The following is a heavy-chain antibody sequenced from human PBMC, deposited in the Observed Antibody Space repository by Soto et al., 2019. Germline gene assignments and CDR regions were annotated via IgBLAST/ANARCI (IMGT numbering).Heavy chain of an antibody. D-gene: IGHD6-6*01. J-gene: IGHJ6*02. CDR3: ARSGIAARLDYYYGMDV. V-gene: IGHV4-59*01. Sequence: SETLSLTSPVSGGKISSYYWSWIRQPPGKGLEWIGYIYYSGSTNYNPSLKSRVTISVDTSKNQFSLKLSSVTAADTAVYYCARSGIAARLDYYYGMDVWGQGTTVTVSS. CDR2: IYYSGST. CDR1: GGKISSYY.